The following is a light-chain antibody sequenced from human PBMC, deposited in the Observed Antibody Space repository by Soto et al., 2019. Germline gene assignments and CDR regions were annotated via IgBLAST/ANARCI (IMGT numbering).Light chain of an antibody. CDR2: GAS. CDR3: QQYDRPPIT. CDR1: QSVRDTY. V-gene: IGKV3-20*01. J-gene: IGKJ5*01. Sequence: IVLTQSPDTLSLSPGERATLSCRASQSVRDTYLAWYQQKPGQAPSLLIYGASNRATGVPDRFSGSGSGTDFTLTISRLQPEDSALYYCQQYDRPPITFGQGTRLEIK.